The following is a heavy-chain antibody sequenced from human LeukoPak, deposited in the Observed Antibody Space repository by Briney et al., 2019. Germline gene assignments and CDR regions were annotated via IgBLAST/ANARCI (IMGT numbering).Heavy chain of an antibody. Sequence: GAAVKVSCKASGYTFTGYYMHWVRQAPGQGLEWMGWINPNSGGTNYAQKFQGRVTMTRDTSISTAYMELSRLRSDDTAVYYCARDPWGIYGDNYYYYYMDVWGKGTTVTVSS. J-gene: IGHJ6*03. D-gene: IGHD3-16*01. CDR2: INPNSGGT. CDR3: ARDPWGIYGDNYYYYYMDV. V-gene: IGHV1-2*02. CDR1: GYTFTGYY.